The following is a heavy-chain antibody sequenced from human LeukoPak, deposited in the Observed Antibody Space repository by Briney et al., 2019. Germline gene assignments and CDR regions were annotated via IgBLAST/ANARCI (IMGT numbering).Heavy chain of an antibody. CDR3: ARANPSPLLWFGELPNDAFDI. CDR2: IYYSGST. CDR1: GGSISSNY. D-gene: IGHD3-10*01. J-gene: IGHJ3*02. V-gene: IGHV4-59*01. Sequence: PSETLSLTCSVSGGSISSNYWTWIRQPPGKGLEWIGYIYYSGSTNYNPSLKSRVTISVDTSKNQFSLKLSSVTAADTAVYYCARANPSPLLWFGELPNDAFDIWGQGTMVTVSS.